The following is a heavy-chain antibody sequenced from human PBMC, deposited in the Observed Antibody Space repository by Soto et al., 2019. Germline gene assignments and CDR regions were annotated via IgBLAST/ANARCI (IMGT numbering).Heavy chain of an antibody. V-gene: IGHV4-39*01. D-gene: IGHD1-26*01. Sequence: SETLCLTCTVSGGSISSSSYYWGWIRQPPGKGLEWIGSIYYSGSTYYNPSLKSRVTISVDTSKNQFSLKLSSVTAADTAVYYCARRLGVSVNYGMDVWGQGTTVTVSS. CDR3: ARRLGVSVNYGMDV. CDR1: GGSISSSSYY. J-gene: IGHJ6*02. CDR2: IYYSGST.